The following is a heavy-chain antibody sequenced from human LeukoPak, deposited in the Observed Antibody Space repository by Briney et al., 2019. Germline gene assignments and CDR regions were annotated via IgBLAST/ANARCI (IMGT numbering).Heavy chain of an antibody. J-gene: IGHJ6*03. CDR2: VSHSGST. D-gene: IGHD2-2*01. CDR3: AKIHCRGTRCSYSYYYMDV. CDR1: GGSLSGYY. Sequence: PSETLSLTCAVYGGSLSGYYWSWVRQPPGKGLEWIGEVSHSGSTNYNPSLKSRVTISIDMSQNQFSLKLNSVTAADTAVYYCAKIHCRGTRCSYSYYYMDVWGKGTTVTVSS. V-gene: IGHV4-34*01.